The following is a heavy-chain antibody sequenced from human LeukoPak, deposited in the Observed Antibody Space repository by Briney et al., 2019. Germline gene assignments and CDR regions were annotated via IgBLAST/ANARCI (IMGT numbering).Heavy chain of an antibody. CDR1: GYTFTSDA. CDR3: ARDVVRGVIIGFDP. CDR2: INAGNGNT. J-gene: IGHJ5*02. V-gene: IGHV1-3*01. Sequence: ASVKVSCKASGYTFTSDAMHWVRQAPGQRLEWMGWINAGNGNTKYSQKFQGRVTITRDTSASTAYMELSSLRSEDTAVYYCARDVVRGVIIGFDPWGQGTLVTVPS. D-gene: IGHD3-10*01.